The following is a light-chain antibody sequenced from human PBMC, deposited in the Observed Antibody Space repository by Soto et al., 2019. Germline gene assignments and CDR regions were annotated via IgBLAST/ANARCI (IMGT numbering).Light chain of an antibody. CDR2: AAS. CDR3: QQYNSYSRYT. CDR1: HTIGSH. Sequence: DIQMTQSPSSLSASVGDRGTITCRASHTIGSHLNWYQQQPGKAPKLLIFAASSLQSGVPSRFSGSGSGTDFSLTISSLQPEDFAAYYCQQYNSYSRYTFGQGTKLEIK. J-gene: IGKJ2*01. V-gene: IGKV1-39*01.